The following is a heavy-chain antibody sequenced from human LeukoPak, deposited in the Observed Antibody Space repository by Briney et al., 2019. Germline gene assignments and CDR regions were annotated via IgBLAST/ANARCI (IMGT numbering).Heavy chain of an antibody. CDR3: AGTVVKGYYYHYMDR. D-gene: IGHD4-23*01. Sequence: PGGSLRLSCAASGFTVSSNYMSCVRQAPGKGLEWVSVIYSGGSTYYADSVKGRFTISRDNSKNTLYLQMNSLRAEDTAVYYCAGTVVKGYYYHYMDRWVKGTTVTVSS. V-gene: IGHV3-53*01. CDR1: GFTVSSNY. J-gene: IGHJ6*03. CDR2: IYSGGST.